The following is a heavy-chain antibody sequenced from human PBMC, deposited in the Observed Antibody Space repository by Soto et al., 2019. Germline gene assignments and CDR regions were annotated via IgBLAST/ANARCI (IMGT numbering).Heavy chain of an antibody. D-gene: IGHD3-3*01. V-gene: IGHV4-39*01. CDR2: VYYNGFT. Sequence: SETLSLTCTVSGGSISSSSYYWAWNRQSPGKGLEWIGSVYYNGFTYYNPSLKSRVTISVDTSKNQFSLKLTSVTAADTADYYCARMGDFWSGPGELDPWGQGTLVTVSS. CDR3: ARMGDFWSGPGELDP. J-gene: IGHJ5*02. CDR1: GGSISSSSYY.